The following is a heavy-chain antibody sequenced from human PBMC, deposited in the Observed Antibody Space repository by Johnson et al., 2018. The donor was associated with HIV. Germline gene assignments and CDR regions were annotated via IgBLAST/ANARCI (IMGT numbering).Heavy chain of an antibody. J-gene: IGHJ3*02. Sequence: QVQLVESGGGVVQPGRSLRLSCAASGFTFSSYAMHWVRQAPGKGLEWVAVISYDGSNKYYADSVKGRFTISRDNSKNTLYLQMNSMRAEDTAVYYLARDPTYYNFWSGYYSGAFDIWGQGTMVTVSS. V-gene: IGHV3-30-3*01. CDR2: ISYDGSNK. CDR1: GFTFSSYA. D-gene: IGHD3-3*01. CDR3: ARDPTYYNFWSGYYSGAFDI.